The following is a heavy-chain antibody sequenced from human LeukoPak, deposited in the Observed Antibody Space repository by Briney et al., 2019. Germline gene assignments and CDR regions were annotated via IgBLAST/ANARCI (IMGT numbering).Heavy chain of an antibody. CDR3: ARRSNSSGYYFFDY. CDR2: ISFSGST. J-gene: IGHJ4*02. Sequence: SETLSLTCTVSGGSISSSRYYWGWVRQPPGKGLEWIGGISFSGSTYYNPSLRSRVTISEDTSKNQFSLKLSSVTAADMAVYYCARRSNSSGYYFFDYWGQGTLVTVSS. V-gene: IGHV4-39*01. CDR1: GGSISSSRYY. D-gene: IGHD3-22*01.